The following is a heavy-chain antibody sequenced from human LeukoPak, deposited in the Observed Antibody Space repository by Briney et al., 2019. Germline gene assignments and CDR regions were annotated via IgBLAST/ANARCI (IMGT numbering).Heavy chain of an antibody. V-gene: IGHV4-39*01. CDR2: IYYSGST. CDR3: AGDIVVVPAAHQFDY. CDR1: GGSISSSSYY. Sequence: SETLSLTCTVSGGSISSSSYYWGWIRQPPGKGLEWIGSIYYSGSTYYNPSLKSRVTISVDTSKNQFSLKLSSVTAADTAVYYCAGDIVVVPAAHQFDYWGQGTLVTVSS. J-gene: IGHJ4*02. D-gene: IGHD2-2*01.